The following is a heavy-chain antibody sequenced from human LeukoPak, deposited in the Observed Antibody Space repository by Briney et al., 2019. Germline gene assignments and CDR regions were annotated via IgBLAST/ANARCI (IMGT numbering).Heavy chain of an antibody. Sequence: GGSLRLSCAASGFTFSSCSMNWVRQAPGKGLEWVSYISSSSSTIYYADSVKGRFTISRDNAKNSLYLQMNSLRAEDTAVYYCARDLVRWELPGPDAFDIWGQGTMVTVSS. D-gene: IGHD1-26*01. CDR3: ARDLVRWELPGPDAFDI. V-gene: IGHV3-48*04. J-gene: IGHJ3*02. CDR1: GFTFSSCS. CDR2: ISSSSSTI.